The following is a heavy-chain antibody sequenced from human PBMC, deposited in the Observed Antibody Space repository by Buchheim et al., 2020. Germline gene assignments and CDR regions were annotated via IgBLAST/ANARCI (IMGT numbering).Heavy chain of an antibody. CDR1: GFTFSSYW. D-gene: IGHD2-15*01. V-gene: IGHV3-7*01. Sequence: EVQLVESGGGLVQPGGSLRLSCAASGFTFSSYWMSWVRQAPGKGLEWVANIKEDGSEKYYVDSVKGRFTISRDNAKNTLYLQMNSLRAEDTAVYYCARVRESGDIVVVVADYYYYGMDVGGQGTT. CDR2: IKEDGSEK. CDR3: ARVRESGDIVVVVADYYYYGMDV. J-gene: IGHJ6*02.